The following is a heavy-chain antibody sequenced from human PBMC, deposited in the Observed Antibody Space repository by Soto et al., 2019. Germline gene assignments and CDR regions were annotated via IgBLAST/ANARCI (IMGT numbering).Heavy chain of an antibody. V-gene: IGHV3-23*01. CDR1: GFPFSSYA. J-gene: IGHJ4*02. CDR3: ANDGITFGGVIDAFDY. Sequence: GGSLRLSCAASGFPFSSYAMSWVRQAPGKGLEWVSAISGSGGSTYYADSVKGRFTISRDNSKNTLYLQMNSLRAEDTAVYYCANDGITFGGVIDAFDYWGQGTLVTVSS. CDR2: ISGSGGST. D-gene: IGHD3-16*02.